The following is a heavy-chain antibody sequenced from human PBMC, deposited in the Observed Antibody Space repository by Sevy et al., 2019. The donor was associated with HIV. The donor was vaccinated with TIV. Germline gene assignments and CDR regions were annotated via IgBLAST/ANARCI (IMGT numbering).Heavy chain of an antibody. CDR3: TGPGSGWYLGWFDP. V-gene: IGHV3-73*01. D-gene: IGHD6-19*01. J-gene: IGHJ5*02. CDR2: IRSKANSYAT. Sequence: GGSLRLSCAASGFTFSGSAMHWVRQASGKGLEWVGRIRSKANSYATAYAASVKGRFTISRDDSKNTAYLQMNSLKTEETAVYYCTGPGSGWYLGWFDPWGQGTLVTVSS. CDR1: GFTFSGSA.